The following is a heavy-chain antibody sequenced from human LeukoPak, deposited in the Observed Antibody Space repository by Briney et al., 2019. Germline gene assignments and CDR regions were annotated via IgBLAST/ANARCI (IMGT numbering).Heavy chain of an antibody. D-gene: IGHD2-15*01. CDR3: AREVCSGGSCYGCDP. V-gene: IGHV4-38-2*02. J-gene: IGHJ5*02. Sequence: KPSETLSLTCTVSGYSISSGYYWGWIRQPPGKGLEWIGSIYHSGSTYYNPSLKSRVTISVDTSKNQFSLKLSSVTAADTAVYYCAREVCSGGSCYGCDPWGQGTLVTVPS. CDR1: GYSISSGYY. CDR2: IYHSGST.